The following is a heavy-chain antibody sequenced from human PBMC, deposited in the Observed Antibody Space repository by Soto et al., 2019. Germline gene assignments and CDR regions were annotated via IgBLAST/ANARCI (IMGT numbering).Heavy chain of an antibody. D-gene: IGHD6-25*01. J-gene: IGHJ6*02. CDR1: GFTFSDYW. CDR2: LNSAGSTI. Sequence: EGSWRLSCTTSGFTFSDYWMHWVRQGPGKGPEWLSRLNSAGSTIDYADSVKGRFTISSDNSKNTVYLQMNSLRVEETAVYYFTRDREGGGGYKMDVQAQGATVTFSS. CDR3: TRDREGGGGYKMDV. V-gene: IGHV3-74*01.